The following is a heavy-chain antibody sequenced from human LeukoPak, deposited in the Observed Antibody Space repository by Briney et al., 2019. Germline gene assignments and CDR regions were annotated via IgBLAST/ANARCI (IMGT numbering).Heavy chain of an antibody. D-gene: IGHD6-13*01. V-gene: IGHV1-2*06. CDR1: GYTFTGYY. CDR3: ARGRIAAAGRPSCFFQH. Sequence: ASVKVSCKASGYTFTGYYMHWVRQAPGQGLEWMGRINPNSGGTNYAQKFQGRVTMTRDTSISTAYMELSRLRSDDTAVYYCARGRIAAAGRPSCFFQHWGQGTLVTVSS. J-gene: IGHJ1*01. CDR2: INPNSGGT.